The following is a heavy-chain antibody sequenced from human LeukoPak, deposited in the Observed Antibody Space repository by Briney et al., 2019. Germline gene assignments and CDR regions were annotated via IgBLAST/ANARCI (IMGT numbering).Heavy chain of an antibody. J-gene: IGHJ4*02. CDR3: TRVTRGGSYTFDY. Sequence: GGSLRLSCTASGFTFGDYAMSWFRQAPGKGLEWVGFIRSKAYGGTTEYAASVKGRFTISRDDSKSIAYLQMNSLKTEDTAVYYCTRVTRGGSYTFDYWGQGTLVTVFS. CDR1: GFTFGDYA. D-gene: IGHD1-26*01. CDR2: IRSKAYGGTT. V-gene: IGHV3-49*03.